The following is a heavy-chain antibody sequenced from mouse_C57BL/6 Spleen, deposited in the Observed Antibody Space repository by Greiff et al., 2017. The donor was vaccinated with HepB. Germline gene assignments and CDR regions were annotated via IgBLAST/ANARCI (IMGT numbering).Heavy chain of an antibody. CDR2: IDPSDSYT. CDR1: GYTFTSYW. D-gene: IGHD4-1*01. Sequence: QVQLQQPGAELVMPGASVKLSCKASGYTFTSYWMHWVKQRPGQGLEWIGEIDPSDSYTNYNQKFKGKSTLTVDKSSSTAYMQLSSLTSEDSAVYYCAINWDPFDYWGQGTTLTVSS. V-gene: IGHV1-69*01. CDR3: AINWDPFDY. J-gene: IGHJ2*01.